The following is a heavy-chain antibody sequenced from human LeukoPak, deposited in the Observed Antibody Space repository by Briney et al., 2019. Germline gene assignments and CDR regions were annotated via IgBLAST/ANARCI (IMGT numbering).Heavy chain of an antibody. J-gene: IGHJ4*02. CDR1: GFTFSSSA. V-gene: IGHV3-23*01. CDR3: AKPPPGYCSSTSCSYFDY. D-gene: IGHD2-2*01. Sequence: DPGGSLRLSCAASGFTFSSSAMSWVRQAPGKGLEWVSAISGSGGSTYYADSVKGRFTISRDNSKNTLYLQMNSLRAEDTAVYYCAKPPPGYCSSTSCSYFDYWGQGTLVTVSS. CDR2: ISGSGGST.